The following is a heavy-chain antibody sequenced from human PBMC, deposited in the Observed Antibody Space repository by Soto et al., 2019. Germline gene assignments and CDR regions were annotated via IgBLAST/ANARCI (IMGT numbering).Heavy chain of an antibody. CDR2: IYYTGSA. V-gene: IGHV4-59*01. D-gene: IGHD6-6*01. Sequence: SETLSLTCTFSVCSISTFYWGCIRHAPGKWLEWIGYIYYTGSANYNPSLKSRVTISVDTSKNQFSLNLTSVTAADTAVYYCARERTECSSSDKEDAFGIWGQGNMVTVS. J-gene: IGHJ3*02. CDR3: ARERTECSSSDKEDAFGI. CDR1: VCSISTFY.